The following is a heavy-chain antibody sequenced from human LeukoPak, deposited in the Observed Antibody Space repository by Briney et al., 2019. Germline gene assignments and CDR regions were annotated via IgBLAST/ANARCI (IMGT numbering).Heavy chain of an antibody. D-gene: IGHD3-10*02. CDR2: IKPDGSES. CDR1: GFTFNTYW. V-gene: IGHV3-7*01. CDR3: ARDVRSGLNYFVFADY. Sequence: GALRLSCAASGFTFNTYWMSWVRQAPGKGLEWVANIKPDGSESYYADSVKGRFSISRDNTKNSLYLQMNSLRAEDTAVYYCARDVRSGLNYFVFADYWGQGTLVTVSS. J-gene: IGHJ4*02.